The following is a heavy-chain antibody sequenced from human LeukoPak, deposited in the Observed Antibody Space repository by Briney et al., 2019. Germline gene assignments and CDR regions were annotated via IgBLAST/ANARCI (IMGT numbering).Heavy chain of an antibody. D-gene: IGHD3-3*01. CDR1: GSTFSGSW. J-gene: IGHJ4*02. Sequence: GGSLRLSCAASGSTFSGSWMSWVRQAPGKGLEWVANINQDGSAKNYLDSVKGRFTISIDRGKNSLYLQMNSLRDEDTAVYYCARELSWSGRDYWGQGTLVTVSS. CDR3: ARELSWSGRDY. V-gene: IGHV3-7*01. CDR2: INQDGSAK.